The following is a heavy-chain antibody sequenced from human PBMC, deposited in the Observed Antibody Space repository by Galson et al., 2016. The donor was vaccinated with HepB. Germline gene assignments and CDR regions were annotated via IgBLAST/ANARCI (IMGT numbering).Heavy chain of an antibody. V-gene: IGHV3-11*04. CDR1: GFTVSNNY. D-gene: IGHD3-16*02. J-gene: IGHJ4*02. CDR2: ITSSGSLT. CDR3: AREGYVWGSYRVNYFDY. Sequence: SLRLSCAVSGFTVSNNYMSWVRQAPGKGLEWVSAITSSGSLTYYADSVKGRFTISRDNAKKSLYLQMNSLRAEDTAVYYCAREGYVWGSYRVNYFDYWGQGTLVTVSS.